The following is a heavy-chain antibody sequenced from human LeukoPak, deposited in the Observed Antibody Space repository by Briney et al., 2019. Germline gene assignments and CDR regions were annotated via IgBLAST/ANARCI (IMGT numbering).Heavy chain of an antibody. D-gene: IGHD6-6*01. Sequence: GGSLRLSCAASGFTFSSYWMSWVRRAPGKGLEWVANIKQDGSEKYYVDSVKGRFTISRDNAKNSLYLQMTSLRAEDTAVYYCARDRRTLDSGSEYYFDYWGQGTLVTVSS. CDR3: ARDRRTLDSGSEYYFDY. CDR2: IKQDGSEK. V-gene: IGHV3-7*01. J-gene: IGHJ4*02. CDR1: GFTFSSYW.